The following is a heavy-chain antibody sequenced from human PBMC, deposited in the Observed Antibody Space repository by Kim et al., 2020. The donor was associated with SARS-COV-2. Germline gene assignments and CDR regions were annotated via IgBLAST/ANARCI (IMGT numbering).Heavy chain of an antibody. D-gene: IGHD2-15*01. Sequence: GGSLRLSCAASGFTFGDYAMHWVRQAPGKGLEWVSGISWNSGSIGYADSVKGRFTISRDNAKNSLYLQMNSLRAEDTALYYCAKGDVVVAATFDCWGQGTLVTVSS. V-gene: IGHV3-9*01. CDR1: GFTFGDYA. CDR3: AKGDVVVAATFDC. CDR2: ISWNSGSI. J-gene: IGHJ4*02.